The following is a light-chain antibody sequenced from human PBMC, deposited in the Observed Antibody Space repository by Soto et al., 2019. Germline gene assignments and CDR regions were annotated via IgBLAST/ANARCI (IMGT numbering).Light chain of an antibody. Sequence: EIVLTQSPGTLSVSPGERVTLSCRASQSVNSNFLAWYQQRPGQAPRLLLFGASYRATGIPDRFSGSGSGTDFTLTISRLEAEDFAGYNCQQYSSSPPEFTFGTGTRVDSK. CDR2: GAS. CDR1: QSVNSNF. J-gene: IGKJ3*01. V-gene: IGKV3-20*01. CDR3: QQYSSSPPEFT.